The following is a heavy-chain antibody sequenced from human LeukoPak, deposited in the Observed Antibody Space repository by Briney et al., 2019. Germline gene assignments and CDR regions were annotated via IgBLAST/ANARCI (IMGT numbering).Heavy chain of an antibody. CDR2: INPSGGST. D-gene: IGHD3-10*01. CDR1: GYTFTSYY. Sequence: ASVKVSCKASGYTFTSYYMHWVRQAPGQGLEWMGIINPSGGSTSYAQKFQGRGTMTRDTSISTAYMELSRLRSDETAVYYCARIGVRGVIYRDYWGQGTLVTVSS. V-gene: IGHV1-46*01. J-gene: IGHJ4*02. CDR3: ARIGVRGVIYRDY.